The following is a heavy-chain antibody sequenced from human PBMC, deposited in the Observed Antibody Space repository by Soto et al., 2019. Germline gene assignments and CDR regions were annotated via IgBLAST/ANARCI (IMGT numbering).Heavy chain of an antibody. CDR3: AMRSSSWYFDY. CDR1: GFTFSSYA. V-gene: IGHV3-23*01. CDR2: ISGSDGST. D-gene: IGHD6-13*01. J-gene: IGHJ4*02. Sequence: EVQLLESGGGLVQPGGSLRLSCAASGFTFSSYAMNWVRQAPGKGLEWVSVISGSDGSTYYADSVKGRFTISRDNSKNTLNLQRNSLRAEDTAVYYCAMRSSSWYFDYWGQGTLVTVSS.